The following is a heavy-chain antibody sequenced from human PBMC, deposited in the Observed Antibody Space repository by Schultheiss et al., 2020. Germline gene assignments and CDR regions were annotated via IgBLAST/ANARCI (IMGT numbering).Heavy chain of an antibody. CDR1: GFTFSSYA. CDR2: ISYDGSNK. CDR3: AREATVTDAFDI. V-gene: IGHV3-30*07. D-gene: IGHD4-17*01. Sequence: GGSLRLSCAASGFTFSSYAMHWVRQAPGKGLEWVAVISYDGSNKYYADSVKGRFTISRDNSKNSLYLQMNSLRAEDTAVYYCAREATVTDAFDIWGQGTMVTVSS. J-gene: IGHJ3*02.